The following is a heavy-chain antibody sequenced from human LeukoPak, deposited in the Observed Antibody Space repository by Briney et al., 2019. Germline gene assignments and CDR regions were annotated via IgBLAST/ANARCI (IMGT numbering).Heavy chain of an antibody. CDR2: INADGSNP. V-gene: IGHV3-74*01. D-gene: IGHD4-23*01. CDR3: VIGQTTVVTPGFEY. J-gene: IGHJ4*02. CDR1: GFTFSNYR. Sequence: GGSLRLSCAASGFTFSNYRMHWVRHAPGKEPLWVSRINADGSNPYSADSLQGRFTISRDNAKNTLYLQMNSLRAEDTAMYYCVIGQTTVVTPGFEYWGQGTLVTVSS.